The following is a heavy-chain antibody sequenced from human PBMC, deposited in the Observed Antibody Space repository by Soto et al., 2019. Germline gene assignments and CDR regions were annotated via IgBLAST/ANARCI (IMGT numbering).Heavy chain of an antibody. Sequence: QVQLVESGGGVVQPGRSLRLSCAASGFTFSSYGMHWVRQAPGKGLEWVAVISYDGSDKYYADSVKGRFTISRDNSKNTLYLQMNRLRAEDTAVYYCAKDGLYPWLPGRQFDYWGQGTLVTVSS. CDR3: AKDGLYPWLPGRQFDY. J-gene: IGHJ4*02. CDR2: ISYDGSDK. V-gene: IGHV3-30*18. D-gene: IGHD1-26*01. CDR1: GFTFSSYG.